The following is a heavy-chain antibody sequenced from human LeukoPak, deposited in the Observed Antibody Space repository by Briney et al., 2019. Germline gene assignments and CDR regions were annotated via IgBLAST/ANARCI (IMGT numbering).Heavy chain of an antibody. CDR3: ARVPHDYGDFRWYFDY. D-gene: IGHD4-17*01. V-gene: IGHV3-20*04. J-gene: IGHJ4*02. Sequence: GGSLRLSCAASGFTFDDYGMSWVRQAPGKGLEWVSGINWNGGSTGYADSVKGRFTISRDNAKNSLYLQMISLRAEDTALYYCARVPHDYGDFRWYFDYWGRGTLVTVSS. CDR2: INWNGGST. CDR1: GFTFDDYG.